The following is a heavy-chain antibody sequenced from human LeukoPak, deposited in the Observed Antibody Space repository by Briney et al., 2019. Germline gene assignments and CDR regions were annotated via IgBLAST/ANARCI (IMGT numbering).Heavy chain of an antibody. J-gene: IGHJ3*02. D-gene: IGHD6-19*01. V-gene: IGHV3-21*01. CDR3: ARGSIAVAGTDAFDI. Sequence: GSLRLSCAASGFTFSSYSMNWVRQAPGKGLEWVSSISSSSSYIYYADSVKGRFTISRDNAKNSLYLQMNSLRAEDTAVYYCARGSIAVAGTDAFDIWGQGTMVTVSS. CDR1: GFTFSSYS. CDR2: ISSSSSYI.